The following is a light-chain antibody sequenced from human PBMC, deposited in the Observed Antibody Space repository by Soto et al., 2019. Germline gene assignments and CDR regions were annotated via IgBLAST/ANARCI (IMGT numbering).Light chain of an antibody. V-gene: IGLV2-14*01. CDR2: EVS. J-gene: IGLJ1*01. Sequence: PALTQPASMSPSPGQTITISCPGTRSDVGGYTSVSWYRQPPDKAPRLMIFEVSNRPSGVSSRFSGSKSGNTASLSISGLQAEDEADYYCSSYTSGSTPYVFGTGTKVTVL. CDR3: SSYTSGSTPYV. CDR1: RSDVGGYTS.